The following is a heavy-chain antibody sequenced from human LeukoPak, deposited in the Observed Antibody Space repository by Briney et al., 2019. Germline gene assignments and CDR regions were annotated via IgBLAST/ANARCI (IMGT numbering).Heavy chain of an antibody. V-gene: IGHV1-8*01. CDR1: GYTFTSYD. D-gene: IGHD6-6*01. CDR2: MNPNSGIT. CDR3: ASLRAEIAARRQVQNWFDP. Sequence: GASVKVSCKASGYTFTSYDINWVRQATGQGLEWMGWMNPNSGITGYAQKFQGRVTMTRNTSISTAYMELSSLRPEDTAVYYCASLRAEIAARRQVQNWFDPWGQGTLVTVSS. J-gene: IGHJ5*02.